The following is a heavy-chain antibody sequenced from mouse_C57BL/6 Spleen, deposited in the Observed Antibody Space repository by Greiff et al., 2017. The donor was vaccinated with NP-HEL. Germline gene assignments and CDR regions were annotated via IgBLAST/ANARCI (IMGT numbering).Heavy chain of an antibody. J-gene: IGHJ2*01. V-gene: IGHV1-39*01. CDR1: GYSFTDYN. CDR3: AREGYLFYFDG. Sequence: EVQLQQSGPELVKPGASVKISCKASGYSFTDYNMNWVKQSNGKSLEWIGVFNPNYGSTSYNQKFKGKATLTVDQSSSTAYMQLNRLTSEDSSVYYCAREGYLFYFDGWGQGSTLTVSS. CDR2: FNPNYGST.